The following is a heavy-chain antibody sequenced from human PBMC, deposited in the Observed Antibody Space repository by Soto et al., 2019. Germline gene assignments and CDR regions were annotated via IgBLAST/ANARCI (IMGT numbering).Heavy chain of an antibody. Sequence: QVQLVQSGAEVKKPGASVKVSCKASGYTFTSYYMHWVRQAPGQGLEWMGIINPSGGSTSYAQKFQGRVTMTRDTSTSTVYMELSSLRSEDTAVYYCARDHSGSYYLPPDDYYGMDVWGQGTTVTVSS. CDR1: GYTFTSYY. V-gene: IGHV1-46*01. J-gene: IGHJ6*02. CDR2: INPSGGST. D-gene: IGHD1-26*01. CDR3: ARDHSGSYYLPPDDYYGMDV.